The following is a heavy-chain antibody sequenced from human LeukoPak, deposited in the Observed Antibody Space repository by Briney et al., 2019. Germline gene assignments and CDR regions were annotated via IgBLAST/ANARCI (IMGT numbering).Heavy chain of an antibody. D-gene: IGHD4-11*01. CDR3: ADSNYWYPVDY. Sequence: GGSLRLSCAASGFTFSAYAMRRVRQAPGKGLEWVSSITASGETTYYADSVKGRFTISRDNSENTLYLQMNSLRAEDTAVYYCADSNYWYPVDYWGQGTLVTVSS. CDR1: GFTFSAYA. V-gene: IGHV3-23*01. J-gene: IGHJ4*02. CDR2: ITASGETT.